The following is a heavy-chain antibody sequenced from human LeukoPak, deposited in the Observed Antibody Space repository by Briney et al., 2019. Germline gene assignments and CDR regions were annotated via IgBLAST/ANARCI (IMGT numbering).Heavy chain of an antibody. V-gene: IGHV3-33*01. CDR3: ARDGGSLGFGTREGAFDI. D-gene: IGHD3-10*01. CDR1: GFTFSSYG. CDR2: IWYDGSNK. J-gene: IGHJ3*02. Sequence: GGSLRLSCAASGFTFSSYGMHWVRQAPGKGLEWVAVIWYDGSNKYYADSVKGRITIPRDNSKNTLYLQMTSLRAEDTAVYYCARDGGSLGFGTREGAFDIWGQGTMVTVSS.